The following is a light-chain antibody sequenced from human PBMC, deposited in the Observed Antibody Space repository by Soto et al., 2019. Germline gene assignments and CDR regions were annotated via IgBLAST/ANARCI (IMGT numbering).Light chain of an antibody. V-gene: IGKV1-5*03. CDR3: QQSYNIPRT. Sequence: IQLTQSPSSLSASVGDRVTITCRASQTISSWLASYQQKPGKAPKLLIYKASTLKSGVPSRFSGGGSGTDFTLTISSLQPEDFATYYCQQSYNIPRTFGQGTRLEIK. CDR1: QTISSW. CDR2: KAS. J-gene: IGKJ5*01.